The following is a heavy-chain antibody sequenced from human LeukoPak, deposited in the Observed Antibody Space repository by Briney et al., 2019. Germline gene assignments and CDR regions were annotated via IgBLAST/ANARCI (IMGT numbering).Heavy chain of an antibody. D-gene: IGHD3-22*01. CDR3: ASGYYYDSSAYYP. CDR1: GFTFSSYW. V-gene: IGHV3-7*05. Sequence: GGSLRLSCAASGFTFSSYWMSWVRQAPGKGLEWVANIKQDGSEKYYVDSVKGRFTISRDNAKNSLYLQMNSLRAEDTAVYYCASGYYYDSSAYYPRGQGTLVTVSS. J-gene: IGHJ4*02. CDR2: IKQDGSEK.